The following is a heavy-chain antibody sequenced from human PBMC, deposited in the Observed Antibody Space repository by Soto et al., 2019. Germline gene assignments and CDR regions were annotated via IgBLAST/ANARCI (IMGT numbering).Heavy chain of an antibody. J-gene: IGHJ4*02. CDR3: AGEGTPIDY. Sequence: QVQLVQSGAAVKKPGASVTVSCKASGYTFTNFGISWVRQAPGQGLEWMGWISAYNGNTNYAQKSQGGVTMTTDTSTSTAYMEVRSLRFDDTAVYYCAGEGTPIDYWGQGTLVTVSS. CDR2: ISAYNGNT. V-gene: IGHV1-18*01. D-gene: IGHD2-15*01. CDR1: GYTFTNFG.